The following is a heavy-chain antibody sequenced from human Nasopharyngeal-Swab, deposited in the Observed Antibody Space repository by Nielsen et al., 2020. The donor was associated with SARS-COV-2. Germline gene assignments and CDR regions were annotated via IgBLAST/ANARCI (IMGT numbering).Heavy chain of an antibody. CDR3: ASLRADTPDFAY. J-gene: IGHJ4*02. V-gene: IGHV3-30*03. Sequence: GESLEISCVASRFTFSRWPMHWVRQAPGKGLEWVTVISSDGSDKQYVDSVKGRLTISRDNSKNTLYLQMKSLRAEDTGVYYCASLRADTPDFAYWGQGTLVTVSS. CDR1: RFTFSRWP. CDR2: ISSDGSDK. D-gene: IGHD2-15*01.